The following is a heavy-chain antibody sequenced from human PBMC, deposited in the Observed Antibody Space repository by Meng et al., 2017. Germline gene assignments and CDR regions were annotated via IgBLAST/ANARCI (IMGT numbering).Heavy chain of an antibody. J-gene: IGHJ4*02. CDR1: GGSISSSSYY. CDR2: IYYSGST. V-gene: IGHV4-39*07. Sequence: SETLSLTCTVSGGSISSSSYYWGWIRQPPGKGLEWIGSIYYSGSTYYNPSLKSRVTISVDTSQNQFSLKLSSVTAADTAVYYCAREEVAVAGTPRSWGQGTLVTVSS. D-gene: IGHD6-19*01. CDR3: AREEVAVAGTPRS.